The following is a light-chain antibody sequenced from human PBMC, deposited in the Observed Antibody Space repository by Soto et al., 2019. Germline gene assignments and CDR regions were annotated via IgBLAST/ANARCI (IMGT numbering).Light chain of an antibody. V-gene: IGKV1-5*03. CDR2: KAS. CDR3: QQYNTYSPT. CDR1: QSINNW. Sequence: DIQLTQSPSTLYASVGDRVTITCRASQSINNWLAWYQQKPGKAPKLLIYKASSLQGGVPSRFSGSGSGTEFRLTISSPQPDDFATYYCQQYNTYSPTFGQGTKVEIK. J-gene: IGKJ1*01.